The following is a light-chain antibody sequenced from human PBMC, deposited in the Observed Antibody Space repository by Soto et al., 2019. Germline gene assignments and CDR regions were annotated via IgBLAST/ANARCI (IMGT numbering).Light chain of an antibody. CDR2: EGS. CDR3: CSSAGGVV. Sequence: QSALTQPASVSGSPGQSITISCTGASSDVGSYTLVSWYQQHPGKAPKLMIYEGSKRPSGVSNRFSGSKSGNTASLTISGLQAEDEADYYCCSSAGGVVFGGGTKVTVL. CDR1: SSDVGSYTL. V-gene: IGLV2-23*01. J-gene: IGLJ3*02.